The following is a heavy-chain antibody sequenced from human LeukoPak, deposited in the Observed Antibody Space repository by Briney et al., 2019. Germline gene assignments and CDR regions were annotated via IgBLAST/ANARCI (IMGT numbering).Heavy chain of an antibody. D-gene: IGHD6-13*01. J-gene: IGHJ6*03. V-gene: IGHV4-59*01. CDR3: ARDRVGQQLVGRKNNYYYMDV. CDR1: GGFISTYY. CDR2: IYYSGST. Sequence: PETLSLTCTVSGGFISTYYWSWIRQPPGKGLEWIGYIYYSGSTNYNPSLKSRVTISVDTSKNQFSLKLSSVTAADTAVYYCARDRVGQQLVGRKNNYYYMDVWGKGTTVTISS.